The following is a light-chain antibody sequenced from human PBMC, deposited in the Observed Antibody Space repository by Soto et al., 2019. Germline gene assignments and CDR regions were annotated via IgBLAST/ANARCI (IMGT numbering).Light chain of an antibody. V-gene: IGLV2-23*01. J-gene: IGLJ3*02. CDR1: SSDVASYNL. CDR2: EGS. CDR3: CSYAGRSTLV. Sequence: QSVLTQPASVSGSPGQSITISCTGSSSDVASYNLVSWHQQYPGKAPKLMIYEGSKRPSGVSNRFSGSKSGNTASLTISGLQAEDEADYYCCSYAGRSTLVFGGGTKLTVL.